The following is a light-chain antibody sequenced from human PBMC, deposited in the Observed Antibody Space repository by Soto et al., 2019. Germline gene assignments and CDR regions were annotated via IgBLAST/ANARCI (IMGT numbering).Light chain of an antibody. J-gene: IGLJ1*01. CDR2: DVS. V-gene: IGLV2-11*01. CDR3: CSYAGSYTYV. Sequence: QSVLTQPRSVSGSPGQSVTISCPGTSSDVGGYNSVSWYQQHPGNAPKLMIYDVSKRPSGVPDRFSGSKSGNTASLTIAGLQAEDEADYYCCSYAGSYTYVFGTGTKVTVL. CDR1: SSDVGGYNS.